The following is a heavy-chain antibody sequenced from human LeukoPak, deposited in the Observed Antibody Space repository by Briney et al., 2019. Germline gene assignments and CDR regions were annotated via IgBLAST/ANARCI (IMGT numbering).Heavy chain of an antibody. J-gene: IGHJ4*02. CDR3: AKWVSGGDSLLFDY. CDR2: ISGDGGTT. CDR1: GFTFSSYV. Sequence: PGGSLRLSCAASGFTFSSYVMSWVRQAPGKGLKWVAAISGDGGTTFYADSVKGRFTISRDTSNNMLYLQMSSLRVEDTAVYYCAKWVSGGDSLLFDYWGQGTLVTVSS. V-gene: IGHV3-23*01. D-gene: IGHD2-21*01.